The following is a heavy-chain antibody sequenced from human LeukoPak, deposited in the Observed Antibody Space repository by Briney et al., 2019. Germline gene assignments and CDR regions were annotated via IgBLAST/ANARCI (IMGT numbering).Heavy chain of an antibody. J-gene: IGHJ4*02. Sequence: GGSLRLSCAASGFIFNNYGMHWVRQAPGRGREWVAFISYDGSNKSYGGSVKGRFTIPRDNPKNPLYRQMSSLTVEDTAVYYCANRPAVGRFDYWGQGTLVTVSS. V-gene: IGHV3-30*18. CDR1: GFIFNNYG. CDR3: ANRPAVGRFDY. CDR2: ISYDGSNK. D-gene: IGHD6-13*01.